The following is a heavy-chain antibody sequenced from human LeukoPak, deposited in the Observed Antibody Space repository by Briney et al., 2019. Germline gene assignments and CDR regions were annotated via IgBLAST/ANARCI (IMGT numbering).Heavy chain of an antibody. CDR1: GFXFSSYE. V-gene: IGHV3-48*03. CDR2: MCTSGNTI. J-gene: IGHJ3*02. Sequence: GGSLRLSCVASGFXFSSYEINWVRQAPGKGLEWFSGMCTSGNTIYYADTLKGRFTLSRDNANQSLYLQVHSVRGAHTAVYYCARGGSGPRRHTFDRYGQGTVVTVSS. D-gene: IGHD3-16*01. CDR3: ARGGSGPRRHTFDR.